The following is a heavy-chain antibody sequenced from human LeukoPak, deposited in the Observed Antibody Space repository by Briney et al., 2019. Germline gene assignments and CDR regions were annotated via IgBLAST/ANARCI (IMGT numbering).Heavy chain of an antibody. J-gene: IGHJ4*02. D-gene: IGHD3-3*01. Sequence: SETLSLTCTVSGGSISSNSYYWGWIRQPPGKGLEWIGSIYYSGSTYYNPSLKSRVTISVDTSKNQFSLKLSSVTAADTAVYYCARGPYDFWSGPTDYWGQGTLVTVSS. CDR1: GGSISSNSYY. CDR2: IYYSGST. CDR3: ARGPYDFWSGPTDY. V-gene: IGHV4-39*07.